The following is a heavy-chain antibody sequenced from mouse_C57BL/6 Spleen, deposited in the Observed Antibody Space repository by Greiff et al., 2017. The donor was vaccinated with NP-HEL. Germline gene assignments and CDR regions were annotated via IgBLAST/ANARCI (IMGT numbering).Heavy chain of an antibody. CDR1: GFTFSSYA. V-gene: IGHV5-9-1*02. CDR3: TRDFGSTGIFAY. Sequence: EVMLVESGEGLVKPGGSLKLSCAASGFTFSSYAMSWVRQTPEKRLEWVAYISSGGDYIYYADTVKGRFTISRDNARNTLYLQMSSLKSEDTAMYYCTRDFGSTGIFAYWGQGTLVTVSA. J-gene: IGHJ3*01. CDR2: ISSGGDYI. D-gene: IGHD1-1*01.